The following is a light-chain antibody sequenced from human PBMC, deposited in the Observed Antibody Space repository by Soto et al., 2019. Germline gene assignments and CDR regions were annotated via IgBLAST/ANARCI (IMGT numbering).Light chain of an antibody. CDR3: QQHGQWPIT. Sequence: EIVMTQSPATLSVSPGERATLSCRASQSVNSNYLAWYQQKPGQAPRLLIYGISKRATDIPDRFSGSGSGTEFTLTISSLRREDFATYYCQQHGQWPITFGQGKRLEIK. V-gene: IGKV3D-15*01. CDR1: QSVNSN. CDR2: GIS. J-gene: IGKJ5*01.